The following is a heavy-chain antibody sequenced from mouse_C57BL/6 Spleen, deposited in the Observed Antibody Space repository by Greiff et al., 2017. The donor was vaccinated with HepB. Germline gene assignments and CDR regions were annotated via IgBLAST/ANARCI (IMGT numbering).Heavy chain of an antibody. V-gene: IGHV1-82*01. CDR3: ARWKGYYGSELGYFDV. Sequence: QVQLQQSGPELVKPGASVKISCKASGYAFSSSWLNWVKQRLGKGLVWIGRIYPGDGDTNYNGKFKGKATLTADQSSSSAYMQLSSLTSEDSAVYFSARWKGYYGSELGYFDVWGTGTTVTVSS. D-gene: IGHD1-1*01. CDR1: GYAFSSSW. CDR2: IYPGDGDT. J-gene: IGHJ1*03.